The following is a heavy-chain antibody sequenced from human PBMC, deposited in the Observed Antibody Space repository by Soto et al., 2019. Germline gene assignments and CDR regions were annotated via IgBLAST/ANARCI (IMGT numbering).Heavy chain of an antibody. Sequence: EVQLVESGGGLVQPGGSLRLSCAASGFTFSSYAMHWVRQAPGKGLEYVSAISSNGGSTYYANSVKGRFTISRDNSKNTLYLQMGSLGAEDMAVYYCARLSGLGAFDIWGQGTMVTVSS. J-gene: IGHJ3*02. CDR2: ISSNGGST. D-gene: IGHD3-16*01. V-gene: IGHV3-64*01. CDR1: GFTFSSYA. CDR3: ARLSGLGAFDI.